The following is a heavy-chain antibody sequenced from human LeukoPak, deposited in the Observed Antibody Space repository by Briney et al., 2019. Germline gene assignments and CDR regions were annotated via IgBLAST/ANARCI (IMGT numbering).Heavy chain of an antibody. V-gene: IGHV3-23*01. CDR2: ISGSGGST. CDR3: AKVKGYYYDSSGYYSS. CDR1: GFTFSSYA. J-gene: IGHJ4*02. D-gene: IGHD3-22*01. Sequence: GGSLRLSCAASGFTFSSYAMSWVRQAPGKGLEWVSAISGSGGSTYYADSVKGRFTISRDNSKNTLYLQMNSLRAEDTAVYYCAKVKGYYYDSSGYYSSWGQGTLVTVSS.